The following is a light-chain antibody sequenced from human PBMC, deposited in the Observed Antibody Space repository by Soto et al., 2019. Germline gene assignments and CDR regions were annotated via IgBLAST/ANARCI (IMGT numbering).Light chain of an antibody. J-gene: IGKJ4*01. CDR2: WAS. CDR1: QSVLYNSNNKNY. CDR3: QQYYTTPLT. Sequence: DIATTQSPDSLAVSLGERATINCKSSQSVLYNSNNKNYLAWYQQKPGQPPKLLIYWASTRESGVPDRFSGSGSGTDFTLTISSLQVEDVAVYFCQQYYTTPLTFGGGTKVEIK. V-gene: IGKV4-1*01.